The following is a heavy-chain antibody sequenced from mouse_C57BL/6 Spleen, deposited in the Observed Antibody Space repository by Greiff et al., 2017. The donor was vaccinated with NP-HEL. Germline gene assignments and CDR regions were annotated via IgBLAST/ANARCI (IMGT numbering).Heavy chain of an antibody. Sequence: VQLQQPGAELVMPGASVKLSCKASGYTFTSYWMHWVKQRPGQGLEWIGEIDPSDSYTNYNQKFKGKSTLTVDKPSSTAYRQLSSLTSEDSAVYYCARATGAMDYWGQGTSVTVSS. CDR2: IDPSDSYT. D-gene: IGHD4-1*01. J-gene: IGHJ4*01. CDR1: GYTFTSYW. CDR3: ARATGAMDY. V-gene: IGHV1-69*01.